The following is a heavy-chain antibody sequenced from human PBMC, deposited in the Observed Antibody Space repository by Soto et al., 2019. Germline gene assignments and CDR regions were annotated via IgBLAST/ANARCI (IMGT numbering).Heavy chain of an antibody. D-gene: IGHD3-10*01. Sequence: EVQLVESGGGLVKPGGSLRLSCAASGFTFSSYSMNWVRQAPGKGLEWVSSIHGTSGYIHYADSVQGRFTISRDNAKNSLYLQMNSLRAEDTAVYYCAGDTNFFGSGSGVDNWGQGTLVTVSS. CDR3: AGDTNFFGSGSGVDN. CDR1: GFTFSSYS. J-gene: IGHJ4*02. V-gene: IGHV3-21*01. CDR2: IHGTSGYI.